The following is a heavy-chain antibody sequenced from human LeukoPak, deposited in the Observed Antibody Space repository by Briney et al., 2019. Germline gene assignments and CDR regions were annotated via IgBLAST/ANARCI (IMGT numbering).Heavy chain of an antibody. CDR3: ARCHYDILTGYSPPDY. CDR2: IYYSGCT. V-gene: IGHV4-39*07. D-gene: IGHD3-9*01. J-gene: IGHJ4*02. Sequence: SETLSLTCTVSGGSISSSSYYWGWIRQPPGKGLEWIGSIYYSGCTYYNPSLKSRVTISVDTSKNQFSLKLSSVTAADTAVYYCARCHYDILTGYSPPDYWGQGTLVTVSS. CDR1: GGSISSSSYY.